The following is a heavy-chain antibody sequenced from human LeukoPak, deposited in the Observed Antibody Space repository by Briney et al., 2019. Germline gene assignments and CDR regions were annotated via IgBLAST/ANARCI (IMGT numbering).Heavy chain of an antibody. CDR1: GYTFTGYY. V-gene: IGHV1-2*06. Sequence: ASVKVSCKASGYTFTGYYIHWVRRAPGQGREWMGRINPNTGGTNYAQKFQGRVTMTRDTSISTAYMELSRLTSDDTAVYYCAREPMVRDFNWFDPWGQGTLVTVSS. J-gene: IGHJ5*02. CDR3: AREPMVRDFNWFDP. D-gene: IGHD3-10*01. CDR2: INPNTGGT.